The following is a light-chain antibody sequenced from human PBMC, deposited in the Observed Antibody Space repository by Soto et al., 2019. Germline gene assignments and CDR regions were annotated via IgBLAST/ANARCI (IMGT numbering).Light chain of an antibody. J-gene: IGKJ1*01. CDR1: QSLLDSDGNFY. CDR2: KVS. V-gene: IGKV2-30*01. Sequence: DVVLTQSPLSLPVALGQPASISCRSSQSLLDSDGNFYLAWFQQRPGQSPRRLIYKVSNRDSGVPERFSGSGSGTDFTLKISRVEAEDVGVYYCMQGTHWPWTFGQGTKVELK. CDR3: MQGTHWPWT.